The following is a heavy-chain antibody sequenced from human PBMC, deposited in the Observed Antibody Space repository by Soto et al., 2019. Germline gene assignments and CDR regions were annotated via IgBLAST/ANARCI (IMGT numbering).Heavy chain of an antibody. CDR1: GFTFSSYS. Sequence: VGSLRLSCAASGFTFSSYSMNWVRQAPGKGLEWVSSISSSSSYIYYADSVKGRFTISRDNAKNSLYLQMNSLRAEDTAVYYCARDTRIVGATEFDYWGQGTLVTVSS. J-gene: IGHJ4*02. CDR3: ARDTRIVGATEFDY. V-gene: IGHV3-21*01. CDR2: ISSSSSYI. D-gene: IGHD1-26*01.